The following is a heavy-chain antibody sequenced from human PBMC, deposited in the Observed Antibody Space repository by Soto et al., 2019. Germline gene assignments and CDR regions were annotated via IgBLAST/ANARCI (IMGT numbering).Heavy chain of an antibody. V-gene: IGHV5-51*01. CDR1: GDSFTSYW. D-gene: IGHD3-9*01. CDR2: IYPGDSDT. Sequence: PGESLKISCKGSGDSFTSYWIGWVRPMPGKGLEWMGIIYPGDSDTRYSPSIQGQVTISVDKSISTAYLQWSSLKASDTAMYYCARRPRLTAPFDYWGQGTLVTVSS. J-gene: IGHJ4*02. CDR3: ARRPRLTAPFDY.